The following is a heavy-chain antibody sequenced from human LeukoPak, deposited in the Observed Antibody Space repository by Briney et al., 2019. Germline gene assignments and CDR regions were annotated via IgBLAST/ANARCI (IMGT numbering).Heavy chain of an antibody. CDR1: GFTFDDYA. Sequence: PGRSLRLSCAASGFTFDDYAMHWVRQAPGKGLEWVSGISWNSGSIGYADSVKGRFTISRDNAKNSLYLQMNSLRAADMALYYCAKGYCSSTSCYPNAFDIWGQGTMVTVSS. CDR3: AKGYCSSTSCYPNAFDI. D-gene: IGHD2-2*01. CDR2: ISWNSGSI. V-gene: IGHV3-9*03. J-gene: IGHJ3*02.